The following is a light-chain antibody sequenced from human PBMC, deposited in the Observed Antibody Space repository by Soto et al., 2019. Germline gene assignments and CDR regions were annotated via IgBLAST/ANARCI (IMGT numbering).Light chain of an antibody. CDR3: CSYAGSSTYV. Sequence: QSALTQPASVSGSPGQSITISCTGTSSDVGSYNLVSWYQQYPGTGPRLIIYEGSKRPSGVSQRFAGSKSGNTASLTISGPQAEDEADYYCCSYAGSSTYVFGTGTKLTVL. CDR2: EGS. CDR1: SSDVGSYNL. V-gene: IGLV2-23*01. J-gene: IGLJ1*01.